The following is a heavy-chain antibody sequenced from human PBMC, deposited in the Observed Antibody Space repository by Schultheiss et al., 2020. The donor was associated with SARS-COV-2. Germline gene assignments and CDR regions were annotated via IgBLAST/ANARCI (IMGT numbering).Heavy chain of an antibody. Sequence: GGSLRLSCAASGFTFSDYWMHWVRQVPGKGLEWVSRITSDGNSITYADSVKGRFTMSRDNAKNTLYVQMNSLRAEDTAIYYCAKNPRINGWIYFDYWGQGTLVTVSS. V-gene: IGHV3-74*01. CDR2: ITSDGNSI. CDR3: AKNPRINGWIYFDY. D-gene: IGHD6-19*01. CDR1: GFTFSDYW. J-gene: IGHJ4*02.